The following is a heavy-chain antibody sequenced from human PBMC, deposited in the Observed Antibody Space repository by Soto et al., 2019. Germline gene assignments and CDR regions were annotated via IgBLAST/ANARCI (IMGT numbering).Heavy chain of an antibody. D-gene: IGHD3-22*01. Sequence: GASVKVSCKASGYTFTNHGITWVRQAPGQGLEWVGWIRPYNANTNYAQKLQGRITMTTDTFTNTAYMELTSLTSDDTAVYYCARDWSRYYDSSGLMWFYWGQGTLVTVSS. J-gene: IGHJ4*02. CDR1: GYTFTNHG. CDR3: ARDWSRYYDSSGLMWFY. CDR2: IRPYNANT. V-gene: IGHV1-18*04.